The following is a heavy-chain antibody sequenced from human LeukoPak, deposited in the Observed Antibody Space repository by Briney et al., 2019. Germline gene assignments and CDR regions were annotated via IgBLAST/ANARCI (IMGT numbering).Heavy chain of an antibody. Sequence: PSETLSLTCAVYGGSFSGYYWSWIRQPPGKGLEWIGHIYYTGTTHYNPSLQSRVSISIDTSKNQFSLKLRSVTAVDTAVYYCARWGHFDTSGYFVADYWGQGTLITVSS. J-gene: IGHJ4*02. CDR3: ARWGHFDTSGYFVADY. V-gene: IGHV4-59*01. CDR2: IYYTGTT. CDR1: GGSFSGYY. D-gene: IGHD3-22*01.